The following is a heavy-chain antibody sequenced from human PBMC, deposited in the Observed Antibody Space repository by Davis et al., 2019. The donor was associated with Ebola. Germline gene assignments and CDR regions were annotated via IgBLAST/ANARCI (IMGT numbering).Heavy chain of an antibody. CDR2: INAGNGNT. D-gene: IGHD4-17*01. V-gene: IGHV1-3*01. Sequence: AASVKASCKASGYTFTSYIIHWVRQAPGQGLEWMGWINAGNGNTKYSQKFQDRVTITKDTSASTTYMELSSLGSEDTAVYFCARAHHDYGDPVGDYWGQGTLVTVSS. CDR3: ARAHHDYGDPVGDY. J-gene: IGHJ4*02. CDR1: GYTFTSYI.